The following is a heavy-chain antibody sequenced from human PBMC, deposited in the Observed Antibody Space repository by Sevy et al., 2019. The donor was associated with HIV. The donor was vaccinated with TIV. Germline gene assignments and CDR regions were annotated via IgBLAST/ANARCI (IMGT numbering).Heavy chain of an antibody. CDR2: IRYDGSTK. V-gene: IGHV3-30*02. Sequence: GGSLRLPCAASGFTFSIYGMHWVRQAPGKGLEWVACIRYDGSTKYYADSVKGRFTISRDNSKNTLYLQMNSLRAEDTAVYYCAKDLTGRYSSSSGDFDYWGQGTLVTVSS. J-gene: IGHJ4*02. CDR3: AKDLTGRYSSSSGDFDY. D-gene: IGHD6-6*01. CDR1: GFTFSIYG.